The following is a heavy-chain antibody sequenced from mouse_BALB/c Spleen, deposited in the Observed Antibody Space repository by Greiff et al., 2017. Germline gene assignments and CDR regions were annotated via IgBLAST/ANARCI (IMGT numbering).Heavy chain of an antibody. J-gene: IGHJ4*01. CDR2: INPNNGGT. Sequence: VQLKESGPELVKPGASVKIPCKASGYTFTDYNMDWVKQSHGKSLEWIGDINPNNGGTIYNQKFKGKATLTVDKSSSTAYMELRSLTSEDTAVYYCARGNYYGTLSWDYWGQGTSVTVSA. CDR3: ARGNYYGTLSWDY. V-gene: IGHV1-18*01. CDR1: GYTFTDYN. D-gene: IGHD1-1*01.